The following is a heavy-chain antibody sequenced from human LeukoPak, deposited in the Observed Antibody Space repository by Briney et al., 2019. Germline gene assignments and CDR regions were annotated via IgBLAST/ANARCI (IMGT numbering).Heavy chain of an antibody. Sequence: GSLRLSCAASGFTFSSYAMSWVRQAPGKGLEWVSAISGSGGSTYYADSVKGRFTISRDNSKNTLYLQMNSLRAEDTAVYYCARKSLVGATTFYYYYMDVWGKGTTVTVSS. D-gene: IGHD1-26*01. CDR3: ARKSLVGATTFYYYYMDV. J-gene: IGHJ6*03. CDR1: GFTFSSYA. CDR2: ISGSGGST. V-gene: IGHV3-23*01.